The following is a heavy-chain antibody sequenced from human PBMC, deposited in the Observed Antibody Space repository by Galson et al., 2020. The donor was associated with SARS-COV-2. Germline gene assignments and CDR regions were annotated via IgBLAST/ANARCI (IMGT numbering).Heavy chain of an antibody. D-gene: IGHD6-19*01. CDR2: FDPEDGET. CDR1: GYTLTELS. V-gene: IGHV1-24*01. CDR3: ATGTIAVAGRDYWFDP. Sequence: ASVKVSCKVSGYTLTELSMHWVRQAPGKGLEWMGGFDPEDGETIYAQKFQGRVTMTEDTPTDTAYMELSSLRSEDTAVYYCATGTIAVAGRDYWFDPWGQGTRVIVSS. J-gene: IGHJ5*02.